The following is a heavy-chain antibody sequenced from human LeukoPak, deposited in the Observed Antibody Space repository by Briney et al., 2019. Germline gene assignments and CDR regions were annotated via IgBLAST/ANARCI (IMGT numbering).Heavy chain of an antibody. J-gene: IGHJ5*02. CDR3: ARVPYGSGSYLFHWFDP. Sequence: PSETLSLTCTVSGGSISSYYWSWIRQPPGKGLEWIGYIYYSGSTNYNPSLKSRVTISVDTSKNQFSLKLNSVTAADTAVYYCARVPYGSGSYLFHWFDPWGRGTLVTVSS. D-gene: IGHD3-10*01. CDR2: IYYSGST. CDR1: GGSISSYY. V-gene: IGHV4-59*01.